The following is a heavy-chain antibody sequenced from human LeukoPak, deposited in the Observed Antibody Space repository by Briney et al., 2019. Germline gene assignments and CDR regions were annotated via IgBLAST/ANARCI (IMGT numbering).Heavy chain of an antibody. D-gene: IGHD6-13*01. J-gene: IGHJ6*03. CDR2: INHSGST. CDR1: GGSFSGYY. V-gene: IGHV4-34*01. CDR3: ARIDSSWYYYYMDV. Sequence: PSETLSLTCAVYGGSFSGYYWSWIRQPPGKGLEWIGEINHSGSTNYNPSLKSRVIISVDTSKNQFSLKLSSVTAADTAVYYCARIDSSWYYYYMDVWGKGTTVTVSS.